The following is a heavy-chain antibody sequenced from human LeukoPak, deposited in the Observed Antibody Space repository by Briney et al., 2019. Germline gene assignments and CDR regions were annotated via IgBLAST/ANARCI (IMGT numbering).Heavy chain of an antibody. CDR2: ISYDGSNK. Sequence: PGESLRLSCAASGFTFSSYAMHWVRQAPGKGLEWVAVISYDGSNKYYADSVKGRFTISRDNSKNTLYLQMNSLRAEDTAVYYCARDIFDYWGQGTLVTVSS. CDR3: ARDIFDY. V-gene: IGHV3-30-3*01. J-gene: IGHJ4*02. CDR1: GFTFSSYA.